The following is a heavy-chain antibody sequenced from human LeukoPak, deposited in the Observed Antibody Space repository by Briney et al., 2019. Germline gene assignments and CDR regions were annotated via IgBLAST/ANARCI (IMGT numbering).Heavy chain of an antibody. D-gene: IGHD1-26*01. CDR2: IYPGDSDT. CDR3: ATRIVGATTTRHYYYGMDV. Sequence: GESLKISCKGSGYSFTSYWIGWVRQMPGKGLEWMGIIYPGDSDTRYSPSFQGQVTISADKSISTAYLQWSSLKASDTAMYYCATRIVGATTTRHYYYGMDVWGQGTTVTVSS. CDR1: GYSFTSYW. J-gene: IGHJ6*02. V-gene: IGHV5-51*01.